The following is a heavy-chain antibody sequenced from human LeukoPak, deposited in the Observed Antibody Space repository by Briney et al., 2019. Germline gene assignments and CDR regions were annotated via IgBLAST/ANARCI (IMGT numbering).Heavy chain of an antibody. V-gene: IGHV4-30-4*08. CDR1: GGSISSGDYY. CDR3: AGLGRGSYCFDY. D-gene: IGHD1-26*01. Sequence: PSETLSLTCTVSGGSISSGDYYWSWIRQPPGKGLEWIGYIYYSGSTYYNPSLKSRVTLSVDTSKNQFSLKLSSVTAADTAVYYCAGLGRGSYCFDYWGQGTLVTVSS. CDR2: IYYSGST. J-gene: IGHJ4*02.